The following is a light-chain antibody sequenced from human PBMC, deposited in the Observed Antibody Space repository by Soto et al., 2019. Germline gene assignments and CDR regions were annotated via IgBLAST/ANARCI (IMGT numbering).Light chain of an antibody. V-gene: IGKV3-11*01. CDR2: DAS. J-gene: IGKJ1*01. CDR3: QQYGSSPWT. CDR1: QSVSSY. Sequence: IGLTQSPATLSLTPGERATLSCRASQSVSSYLAWYQQKPGQAPRLLIYDASNRATGIPARFSGSGSGTDFTLTISSLQPEDFAVYYCQQYGSSPWTFGQGTKVDI.